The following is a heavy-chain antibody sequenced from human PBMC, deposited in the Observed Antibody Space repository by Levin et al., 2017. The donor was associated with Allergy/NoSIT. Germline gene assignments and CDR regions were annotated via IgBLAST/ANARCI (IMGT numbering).Heavy chain of an antibody. CDR1: GGSISSGGYS. V-gene: IGHV4-30-2*01. J-gene: IGHJ4*02. Sequence: PSETLSLTCAVSGGSISSGGYSWSWIRQPPGQGLEWIGNIYLSGSTNDNPSLKIRVTMSVDRSKNQFSLKLSYVTAADTAVYYCARVAGYSYGYYFDYWGPGTLVTVSS. CDR3: ARVAGYSYGYYFDY. CDR2: IYLSGST. D-gene: IGHD5-18*01.